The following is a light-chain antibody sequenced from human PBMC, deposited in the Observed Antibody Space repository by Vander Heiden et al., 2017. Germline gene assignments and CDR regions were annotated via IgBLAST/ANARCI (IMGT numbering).Light chain of an antibody. V-gene: IGKV4-1*01. J-gene: IGKJ2*01. Sequence: DIVMTQSPDSLAVSLGERATINCKSSQSVLYSSNNKNYLAWYQQKPGQPPKLLIYWASTRAPGVPDRFSGSGSATGFTLTISSLRAEDVAVYYCQQSHTSPYTFGHGTKLEIK. CDR2: WAS. CDR1: QSVLYSSNNKNY. CDR3: QQSHTSPYT.